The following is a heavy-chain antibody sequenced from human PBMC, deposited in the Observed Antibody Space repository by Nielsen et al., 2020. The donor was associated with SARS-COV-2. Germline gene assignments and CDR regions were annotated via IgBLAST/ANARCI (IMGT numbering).Heavy chain of an antibody. Sequence: GGSLRLSCVASGFIFSNHAMNWVRQALGKGLEWVSSISHDSGTTYSVKGRFTISRDNSKNTLFLQMNSLTVEDTAVYYCAKGPMRYCSGGSCYVETWGQGTLVTVSA. J-gene: IGHJ5*02. D-gene: IGHD2-15*01. V-gene: IGHV3-23*01. CDR3: AKGPMRYCSGGSCYVET. CDR1: GFIFSNHA. CDR2: ISHDSGTT.